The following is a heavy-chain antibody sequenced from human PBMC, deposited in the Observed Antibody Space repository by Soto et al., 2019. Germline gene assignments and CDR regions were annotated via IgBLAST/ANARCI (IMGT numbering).Heavy chain of an antibody. Sequence: EVQLVESGGGLVKPGGSLRLSCAASGFTFSSYSMNWVRQAPGKGLEWVSSISSSSSYIYYADSVKGRFTISRDNAKNSLYLQMNSLRAEDKAVYYCARESYHYDSSGYYLYYFDHWGQGTLVTVSS. D-gene: IGHD3-22*01. CDR2: ISSSSSYI. CDR3: ARESYHYDSSGYYLYYFDH. V-gene: IGHV3-21*01. J-gene: IGHJ4*02. CDR1: GFTFSSYS.